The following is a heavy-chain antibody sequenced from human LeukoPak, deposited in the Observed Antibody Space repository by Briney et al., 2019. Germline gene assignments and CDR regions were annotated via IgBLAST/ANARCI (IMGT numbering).Heavy chain of an antibody. D-gene: IGHD1-26*01. V-gene: IGHV1-69*04. CDR2: IIPIFGIA. Sequence: ASVKVSCKASGGTFSSYAISWVRQAPGQGLEWMGRIIPIFGIANYAQKFQGRVTITADKSTSTAYMELSSLRSEDTAVYYCARDKEWELLFDYWGQGTLVTVSS. J-gene: IGHJ4*02. CDR3: ARDKEWELLFDY. CDR1: GGTFSSYA.